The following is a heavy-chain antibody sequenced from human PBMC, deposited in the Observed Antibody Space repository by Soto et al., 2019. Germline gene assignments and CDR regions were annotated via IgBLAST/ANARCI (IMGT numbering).Heavy chain of an antibody. D-gene: IGHD4-17*01. CDR3: AKDLYGDYGGVDY. CDR1: GFTFSTYA. Sequence: EVQLLDSGGGLVQPGGSLRLSCAASGFTFSTYAMSWVRQAPGKGLEWVSTITGSGSSTYYADSVKGRFTISRDNSKNTLSLQMNSLRADDTAVYYCAKDLYGDYGGVDYWGQGTLVTVSS. V-gene: IGHV3-23*01. CDR2: ITGSGSST. J-gene: IGHJ4*02.